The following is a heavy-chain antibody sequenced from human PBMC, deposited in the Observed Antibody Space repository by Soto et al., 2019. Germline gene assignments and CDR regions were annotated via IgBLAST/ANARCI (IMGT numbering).Heavy chain of an antibody. CDR3: VNWNDEDVD. CDR2: ISGTAVST. D-gene: IGHD1-1*01. CDR1: GFTFSKYA. Sequence: EVVLLESGGGLAQPGGSLRLSCVASGFTFSKYAMNWVRQAPGKGLEWVATISGTAVSTDYADSVKGRFTISRDNSKNTVSLQVDNLRVEDTATYFCVNWNDEDVDWGQGTLVAVSS. V-gene: IGHV3-23*01. J-gene: IGHJ4*01.